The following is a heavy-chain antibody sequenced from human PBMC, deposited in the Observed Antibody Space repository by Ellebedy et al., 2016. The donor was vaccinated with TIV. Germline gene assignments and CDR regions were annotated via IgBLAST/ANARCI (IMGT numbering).Heavy chain of an antibody. V-gene: IGHV1-2*04. J-gene: IGHJ5*02. CDR2: INPNNGGT. CDR3: AREGGAYCGGDCFST. Sequence: AASVKVSCKASGGTFSSYGISWVRQAPGQGLEWMGWINPNNGGTNYAQKFQGWVTMTRDTSISTAYMELRRLRSDDTAVYYCAREGGAYCGGDCFSTWGQGTLVTVSS. CDR1: GGTFSSYG. D-gene: IGHD2-21*02.